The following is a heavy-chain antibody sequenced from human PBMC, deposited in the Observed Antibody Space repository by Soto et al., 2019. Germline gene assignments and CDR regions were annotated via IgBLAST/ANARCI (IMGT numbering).Heavy chain of an antibody. D-gene: IGHD3-10*01. Sequence: QVQLVESGGGLVKPGGSLRLSCAASGFTFSDYFMRWIRQAPGKGLEWLSYISGSGSTVYSAYSLKGRFTISRDNAMNSLSLHMNSLRADDTAVYYCARGGFGEFSDYDGLDVWGQGTTVTVSS. CDR2: ISGSGSTV. J-gene: IGHJ6*02. V-gene: IGHV3-11*01. CDR1: GFTFSDYF. CDR3: ARGGFGEFSDYDGLDV.